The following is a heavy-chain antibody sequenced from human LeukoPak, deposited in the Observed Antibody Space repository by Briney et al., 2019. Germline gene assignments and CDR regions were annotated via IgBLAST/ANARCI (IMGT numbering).Heavy chain of an antibody. D-gene: IGHD6-13*01. CDR3: ARGLAAAGLLNP. Sequence: SETLSLTCTVSGDSISSYYWTWIRRHPGKGLEWIGYIHYTGNTYSNPSLKSRLNMSVDTSKNQFSLELTSVTAADTAVYYCARGLAAAGLLNPWGQGTLVTVSS. CDR2: IHYTGNT. V-gene: IGHV4-59*06. CDR1: GDSISSYY. J-gene: IGHJ5*02.